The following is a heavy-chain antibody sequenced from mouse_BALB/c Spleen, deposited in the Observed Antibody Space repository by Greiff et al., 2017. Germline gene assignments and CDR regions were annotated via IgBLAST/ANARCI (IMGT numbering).Heavy chain of an antibody. J-gene: IGHJ4*01. Sequence: EVKVVESGGGLVQPGGSRKLSCAASGFTFSSFGMHWVRQAPEKGLEWVAYISSGSSTIYYADTVKGRFTISRDNPKNTLFLQMTSLRSEDTAMYYCARSRSSSYYAMDYWGQGTSVTVSS. D-gene: IGHD1-1*01. V-gene: IGHV5-17*02. CDR3: ARSRSSSYYAMDY. CDR1: GFTFSSFG. CDR2: ISSGSSTI.